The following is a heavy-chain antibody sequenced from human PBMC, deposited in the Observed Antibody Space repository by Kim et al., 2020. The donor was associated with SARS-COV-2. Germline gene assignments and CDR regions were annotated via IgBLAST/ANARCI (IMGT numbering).Heavy chain of an antibody. Sequence: GGSLRLSCAASGFAVYRFAMNWVRQAPGKGLEWISAITNNNGKTYYQDSVKGRFTISRDESKNIVYLHMNSLRVEDTAVYYCAKDHPSPGWPTFGDWGQGTLVAVSS. J-gene: IGHJ4*02. CDR3: AKDHPSPGWPTFGD. V-gene: IGHV3-23*01. CDR1: GFAVYRFA. D-gene: IGHD6-19*01. CDR2: ITNNNGKT.